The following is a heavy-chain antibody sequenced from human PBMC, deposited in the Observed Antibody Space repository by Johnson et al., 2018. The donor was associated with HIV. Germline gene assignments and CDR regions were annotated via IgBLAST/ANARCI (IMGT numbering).Heavy chain of an antibody. D-gene: IGHD1-26*01. CDR3: ARGEGYSGSYHRRDAFDI. Sequence: QVQLVESRGVLVQPGGSLRLSCAASGFTVSSNEMSWVRQAPGKGLEWVAVISYDGSNKYYADSVKGRFTISRDNSKNTLYLQMNSLRAEDTAGYYWARGEGYSGSYHRRDAFDIWGQGTMVTVSS. J-gene: IGHJ3*02. V-gene: IGHV3-30*04. CDR1: GFTVSSNE. CDR2: ISYDGSNK.